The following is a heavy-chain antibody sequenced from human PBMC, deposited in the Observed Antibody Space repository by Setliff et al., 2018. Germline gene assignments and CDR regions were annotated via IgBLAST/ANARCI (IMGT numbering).Heavy chain of an antibody. CDR2: IYNSGST. V-gene: IGHV4-34*01. D-gene: IGHD1-1*01. Sequence: PSETLSLTCAVYGEDFSAYYWSWIRQPPGKGLEWIGYIYNSGSTNYNPSLKSRVTISVDTSKNQISLKVSSVTAADTAVYYCARTTGSTHNWLDPWGPGTLVTVSS. J-gene: IGHJ5*02. CDR1: GEDFSAYY. CDR3: ARTTGSTHNWLDP.